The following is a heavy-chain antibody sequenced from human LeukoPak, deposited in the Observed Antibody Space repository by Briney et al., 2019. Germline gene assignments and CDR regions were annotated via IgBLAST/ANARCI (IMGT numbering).Heavy chain of an antibody. Sequence: GSLRLSSAASGFTVSSNYMSWVRQAPGKGLEWVSVIYSGGSTYYADSVKGRFTISRDNSKNTLYLQMNSLRAEDTAVYYCARDRGSGWYFGLDYWGQGTLVTVSS. CDR1: GFTVSSNY. J-gene: IGHJ4*02. D-gene: IGHD6-19*01. CDR2: IYSGGST. V-gene: IGHV3-53*01. CDR3: ARDRGSGWYFGLDY.